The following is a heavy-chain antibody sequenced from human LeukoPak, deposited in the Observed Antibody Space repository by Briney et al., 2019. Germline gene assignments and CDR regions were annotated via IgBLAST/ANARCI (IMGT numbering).Heavy chain of an antibody. J-gene: IGHJ3*02. CDR1: GSSFTSYW. D-gene: IGHD3-22*01. CDR2: IYPGDSDT. CDR3: ARQRFRYYYDSSGYFSAFDI. Sequence: PGESLKISCKGSGSSFTSYWIGWVRQMPGKGLEWMGIIYPGDSDTRYSPSFQGQVTISADKSISTAYLQWSSLKASDTAMYYCARQRFRYYYDSSGYFSAFDIWGQGTMVTVSS. V-gene: IGHV5-51*01.